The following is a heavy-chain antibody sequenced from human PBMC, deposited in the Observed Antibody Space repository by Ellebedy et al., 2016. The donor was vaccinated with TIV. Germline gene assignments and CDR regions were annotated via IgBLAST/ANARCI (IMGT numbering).Heavy chain of an antibody. J-gene: IGHJ6*02. CDR1: GGTFSSYA. Sequence: ASVKVSCKASGGTFSSYAITWVRQAPGQGLEWMGRIIPILGIANYAQKFQGRVTITADKSTSTAYMKLSSLRSEDTAVYYCAMVSGDYDLYYYGMDVWGQGTTVTVSS. CDR3: AMVSGDYDLYYYGMDV. V-gene: IGHV1-69*04. CDR2: IIPILGIA. D-gene: IGHD4-17*01.